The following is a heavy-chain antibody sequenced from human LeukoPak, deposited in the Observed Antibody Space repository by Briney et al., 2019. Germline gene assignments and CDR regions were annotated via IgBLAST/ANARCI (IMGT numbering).Heavy chain of an antibody. D-gene: IGHD2-8*01. V-gene: IGHV4-59*01. CDR3: AREGDKYANWFDT. CDR2: IYYSGST. CDR1: GGSISSYY. Sequence: SETLSLTCTVSGGSISSYYWSWIRQPPGKGLEWIGYIYYSGSTNYNPSLKSRVTISVDTSKNQFSLNLSSVTAADTAVYYCAREGDKYANWFDTWGQGTLVTVSS. J-gene: IGHJ5*02.